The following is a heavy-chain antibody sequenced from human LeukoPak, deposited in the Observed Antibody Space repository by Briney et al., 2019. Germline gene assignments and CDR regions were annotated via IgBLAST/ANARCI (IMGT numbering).Heavy chain of an antibody. CDR2: IKSKTDGGTT. CDR1: GFTFSNAW. D-gene: IGHD1-26*01. V-gene: IGHV3-15*01. Sequence: PGGSLRLSCAASGFTFSNAWMSWVRQAPGKGLEWVGRIKSKTDGGTTDYAAPVKGRFTISRDDSKNTLYLQMNSLKTEDTAVYYCTTDVASGELFDYWGQGTLVTVSS. J-gene: IGHJ4*02. CDR3: TTDVASGELFDY.